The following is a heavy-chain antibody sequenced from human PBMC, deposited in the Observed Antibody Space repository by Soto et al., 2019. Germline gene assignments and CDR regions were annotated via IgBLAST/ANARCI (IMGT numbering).Heavy chain of an antibody. J-gene: IGHJ6*02. CDR2: IWYDGSNK. CDR3: ARGGVEVFEGEEVGATPYYYYYYGMDV. Sequence: GGSLRLSCAASGFTFSSYGMHWVRQAPGKGLEWVAVIWYDGSNKYYADSVKGRFTISRDNSKNTLYLQMNSLRAEDTAMYYCARGGVEVFEGEEVGATPYYYYYYGMDVWGQGTTVTVSS. CDR1: GFTFSSYG. V-gene: IGHV3-33*01. D-gene: IGHD1-26*01.